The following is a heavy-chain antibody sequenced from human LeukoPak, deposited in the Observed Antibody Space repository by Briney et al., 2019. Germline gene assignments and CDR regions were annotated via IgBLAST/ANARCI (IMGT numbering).Heavy chain of an antibody. CDR3: AKGWYSSGSDYFDY. J-gene: IGHJ4*02. CDR1: GFTFDGYA. Sequence: SLRLSCAASGFTFDGYAMHWVRQAPGKGLEWVSGISWNSGSIGYADSVKGRFTISRDNAKNSLYLQMNSLRAEDMALYYCAKGWYSSGSDYFDYWGQGTLVTVSS. V-gene: IGHV3-9*03. D-gene: IGHD6-19*01. CDR2: ISWNSGSI.